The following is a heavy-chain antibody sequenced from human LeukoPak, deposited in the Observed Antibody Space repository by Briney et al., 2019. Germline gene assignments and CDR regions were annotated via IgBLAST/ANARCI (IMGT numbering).Heavy chain of an antibody. V-gene: IGHV4-4*09. CDR2: IYTSGST. CDR3: ARQKCTSTSCLTKNAFDI. Sequence: SETLSLTCTVSGSIRSYYWSWIRQPPGKGLEWIGYIYTSGSTNYNPSLKSRVTISVDTSKNRFSLDLSSVTAADTAVYYCARQKCTSTSCLTKNAFDIWGQGTMVTVSS. J-gene: IGHJ3*02. CDR1: GSIRSYY. D-gene: IGHD2-2*01.